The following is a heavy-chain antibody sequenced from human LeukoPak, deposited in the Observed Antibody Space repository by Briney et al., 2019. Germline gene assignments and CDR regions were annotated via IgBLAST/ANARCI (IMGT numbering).Heavy chain of an antibody. Sequence: GASLRLSCAASGFTFSSYWMHWVRQAPGKRLEWVSSISSSSSYIYYADSVKGRFTISRDNAKNSLYLQMNSLRAEDTAVYYCARPMIAAAGTFQHWGQGTLVTVSS. CDR2: ISSSSSYI. D-gene: IGHD6-13*01. J-gene: IGHJ1*01. CDR1: GFTFSSYW. V-gene: IGHV3-21*01. CDR3: ARPMIAAAGTFQH.